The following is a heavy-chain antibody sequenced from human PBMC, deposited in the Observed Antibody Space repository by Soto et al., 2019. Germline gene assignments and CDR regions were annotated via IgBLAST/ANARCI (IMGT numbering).Heavy chain of an antibody. J-gene: IGHJ4*02. CDR3: ARGYFDSSGYYIGSFDY. CDR1: GGSISSSSYY. CDR2: VYYSGST. V-gene: IGHV4-39*01. D-gene: IGHD3-22*01. Sequence: QLQLQEPGPGLVKPSETLSLICTVSGGSISSSSYYWGWVRQPPGKGLEWIGSVYYSGSTYYNPSLKSRVTMSVDTSKNQFSLNLSSVTAADTAVYYCARGYFDSSGYYIGSFDYWGQGTLVTVSS.